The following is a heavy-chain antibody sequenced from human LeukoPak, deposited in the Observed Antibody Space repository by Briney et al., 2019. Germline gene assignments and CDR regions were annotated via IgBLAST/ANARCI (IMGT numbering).Heavy chain of an antibody. J-gene: IGHJ6*02. CDR3: AREDYGMDV. CDR2: INSGSSTI. V-gene: IGHV3-48*04. CDR1: GFTFNNYA. Sequence: GGSLRLSCTASGFTFNNYAMSWVRQAPGKGLEWVSYINSGSSTITYADSVKGRFTISRDNAKNSLYLQMNSLRAEDTAVYYCAREDYGMDVWGQGTTVTVSS.